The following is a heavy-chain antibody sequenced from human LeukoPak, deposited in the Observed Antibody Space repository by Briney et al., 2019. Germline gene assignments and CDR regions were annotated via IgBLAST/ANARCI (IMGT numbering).Heavy chain of an antibody. Sequence: KPSETLSLTRIVSGGSTSGGNYYWGWIRQPPGKGLEWIGGISSSGNTYYNPSLKSRITISIDTSKNHFSLKLSSVTAADTAVYYCARLGAGPTYYDFWSGYSSFYFDYWGQGTLVTVSS. J-gene: IGHJ4*02. D-gene: IGHD3-3*01. V-gene: IGHV4-39*02. CDR3: ARLGAGPTYYDFWSGYSSFYFDY. CDR2: ISSSGNT. CDR1: GGSTSGGNYY.